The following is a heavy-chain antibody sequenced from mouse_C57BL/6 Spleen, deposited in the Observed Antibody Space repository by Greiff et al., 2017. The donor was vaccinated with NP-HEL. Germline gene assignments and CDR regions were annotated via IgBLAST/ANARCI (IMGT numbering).Heavy chain of an antibody. CDR3: ARWGAGGDYFDY. V-gene: IGHV7-3*01. CDR2: IRNKANGYTT. CDR1: GFTFTDYY. Sequence: EVKLVESGGGLVQPGGSLSLSCAASGFTFTDYYMSWVRQPPGKALEWLGFIRNKANGYTTEYSASVKGRFTISRDNSQSILYLQMNALSAEASATYYCARWGAGGDYFDYWGQGTTLTVSS. J-gene: IGHJ2*01.